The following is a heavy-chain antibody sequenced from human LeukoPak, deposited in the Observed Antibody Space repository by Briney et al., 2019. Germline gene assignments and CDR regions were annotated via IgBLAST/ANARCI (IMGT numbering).Heavy chain of an antibody. D-gene: IGHD1-1*01. J-gene: IGHJ6*02. CDR1: GGSFSGYY. CDR3: AREELERPRPLLYYYYYGMDV. V-gene: IGHV4-34*01. CDR2: INRSGST. Sequence: SETLSLTCAVYGGSFSGYYWSWIRQPPGKGLEWIGEINRSGSTNYNPSLKSRVTISVDTSKNQFSLKLSSVTAADTAVYYCAREELERPRPLLYYYYYGMDVWGQGTTVTVSS.